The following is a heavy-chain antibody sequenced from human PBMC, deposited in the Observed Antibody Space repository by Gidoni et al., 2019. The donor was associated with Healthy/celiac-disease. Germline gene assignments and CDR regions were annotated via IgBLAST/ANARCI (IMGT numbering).Heavy chain of an antibody. CDR2: ISYDGSNK. V-gene: IGHV3-30-3*01. D-gene: IGHD6-6*01. CDR1: GFTFSSYA. CDR3: ARLEEYSSSPDAFDI. J-gene: IGHJ3*02. Sequence: QVQLVESGGGVVQPGRSLRLSCAASGFTFSSYAMHWVRQAPGKGLEWVAVISYDGSNKYYADSVKGRFTISRDNSKNTLYLQMNSLRAEDTAVYYCARLEEYSSSPDAFDIWGQGTMVTVSS.